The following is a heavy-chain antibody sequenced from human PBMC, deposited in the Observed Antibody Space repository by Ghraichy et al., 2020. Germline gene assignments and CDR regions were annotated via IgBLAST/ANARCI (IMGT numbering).Heavy chain of an antibody. CDR3: ARDWPDRARGTIFGVV. D-gene: IGHD3-3*01. CDR1: GFTFSSYS. Sequence: GSLRLSCAASGFTFSSYSMNWVRQAPGKGLEWVSSISSSSSYIYYADSVKGRFTISRDNAKNSLYLQMNSLRAEDTAVYYCARDWPDRARGTIFGVVWGQGTLVTVSS. CDR2: ISSSSSYI. V-gene: IGHV3-21*01. J-gene: IGHJ4*02.